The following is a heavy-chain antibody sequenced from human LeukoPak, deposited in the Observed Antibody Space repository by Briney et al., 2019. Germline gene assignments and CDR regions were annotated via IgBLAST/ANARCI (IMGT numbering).Heavy chain of an antibody. CDR3: ARGRHGSVVFEGYYYFMDV. Sequence: SETLSLTCAVYGGSFNDYFWTWIRQPPGKGLEWIGEVYNGGSTNYNPSLKSRVIISVDTSKNQFSLRLSSVTAADTAVYYCARGRHGSVVFEGYYYFMDVWGKGTTVTVSS. CDR1: GGSFNDYF. CDR2: VYNGGST. J-gene: IGHJ6*03. D-gene: IGHD3-22*01. V-gene: IGHV4-34*01.